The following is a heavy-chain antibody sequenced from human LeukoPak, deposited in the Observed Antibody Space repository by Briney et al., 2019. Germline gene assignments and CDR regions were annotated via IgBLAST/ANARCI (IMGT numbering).Heavy chain of an antibody. CDR3: AGLVDTAMVADY. V-gene: IGHV4-59*01. Sequence: SETLSLTCTVSGVSISSYYWSWIRQPPGKGLEWIGYIYYSGSTNYNPSLKSRVTISVDTSKNQFSLKLSSVTAADTAVYYCAGLVDTAMVADYWGQGTLVTVSS. D-gene: IGHD5-18*01. J-gene: IGHJ4*02. CDR1: GVSISSYY. CDR2: IYYSGST.